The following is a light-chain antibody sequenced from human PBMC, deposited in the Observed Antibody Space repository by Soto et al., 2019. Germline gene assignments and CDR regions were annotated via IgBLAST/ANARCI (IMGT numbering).Light chain of an antibody. Sequence: EIVMTQSPATMSVSPGERATLSCRASQSVSNNYLAWYQQKPGQAPRLLIYGASNRATGIPDRFSGSGSGTDFTLTISRLEPEDFAVYYCQQYGSSPLTFGGGTKVDI. V-gene: IGKV3-20*01. CDR1: QSVSNNY. CDR2: GAS. J-gene: IGKJ4*01. CDR3: QQYGSSPLT.